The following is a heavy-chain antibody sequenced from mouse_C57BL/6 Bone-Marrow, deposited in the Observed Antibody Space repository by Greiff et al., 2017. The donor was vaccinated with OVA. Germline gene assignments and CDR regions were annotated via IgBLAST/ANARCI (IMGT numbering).Heavy chain of an antibody. Sequence: EVQVVESGGGLVKPGGSLKLSCAASGFTFSSYAMSWVRQTPEKRLEWVATISDGGSYTYYPDNVKGRFTISRDNAKNNLYLQMSHLKSEDTAMYYCARAPYYYGSSPFWGQGTSVTVSS. CDR1: GFTFSSYA. CDR3: ARAPYYYGSSPF. CDR2: ISDGGSYT. V-gene: IGHV5-4*01. J-gene: IGHJ4*01. D-gene: IGHD1-1*01.